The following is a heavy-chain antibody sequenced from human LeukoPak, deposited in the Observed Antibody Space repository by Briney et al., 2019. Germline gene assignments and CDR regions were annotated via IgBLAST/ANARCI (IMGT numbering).Heavy chain of an antibody. J-gene: IGHJ6*03. D-gene: IGHD1-26*01. CDR1: GFIFSTYA. Sequence: GGSLRLSCAASGFIFSTYAMSWVRQAPGKGLEWVSGISSSGGSTYYADSVKGRFTISRDNSKNTLYLQMNTLRVEDTAVFYCAKVRDGRSTGGTYYYYMDVWGEGTTVTVSS. CDR2: ISSSGGST. V-gene: IGHV3-23*01. CDR3: AKVRDGRSTGGTYYYYMDV.